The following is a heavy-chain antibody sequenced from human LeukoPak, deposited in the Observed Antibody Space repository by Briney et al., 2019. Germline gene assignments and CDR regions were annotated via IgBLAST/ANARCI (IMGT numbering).Heavy chain of an antibody. CDR3: ATASPMVRGVTFEY. CDR2: FDPEDGET. Sequence: ASVKVSCKVSGYTLTELSMHWVRQAPGKGLEWMGGFDPEDGETIYAQKFQGRVTMTEDTSTDTAYMELSSLRSEDTAVYYCATASPMVRGVTFEYWGQGTLVTVSS. CDR1: GYTLTELS. J-gene: IGHJ4*02. D-gene: IGHD3-10*01. V-gene: IGHV1-24*01.